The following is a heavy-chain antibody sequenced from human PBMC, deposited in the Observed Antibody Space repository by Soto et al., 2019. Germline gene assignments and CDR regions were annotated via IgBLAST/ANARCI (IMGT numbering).Heavy chain of an antibody. Sequence: EVQLVESGGGLVQPGRSLRLSCAASGFTFDDYAVHWVRQAPGKGLEWVSGISWNSGSIGYADSVKGRFTLSRDNAKNSLYLQMNSLRAEDTALYYCARVGRYDSSGYYHPGYWGQGTLVTVSS. CDR3: ARVGRYDSSGYYHPGY. J-gene: IGHJ4*02. CDR1: GFTFDDYA. V-gene: IGHV3-9*01. CDR2: ISWNSGSI. D-gene: IGHD3-22*01.